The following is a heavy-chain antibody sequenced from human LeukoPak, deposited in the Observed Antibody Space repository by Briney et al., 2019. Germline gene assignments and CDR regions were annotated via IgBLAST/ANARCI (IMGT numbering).Heavy chain of an antibody. CDR1: GGSISSGSYY. CDR3: AKVGYSSGWFEGNWFDP. J-gene: IGHJ5*02. V-gene: IGHV4-61*02. Sequence: KTSQTLSLTCTVSGGSISSGSYYWSWIRQPAGKGLEWIGRIYTSGSTNYNPSLKSRVTISVDTSKNQFSLNLSSVTAADTAVYYCAKVGYSSGWFEGNWFDPWGQGTLVTVSS. CDR2: IYTSGST. D-gene: IGHD6-19*01.